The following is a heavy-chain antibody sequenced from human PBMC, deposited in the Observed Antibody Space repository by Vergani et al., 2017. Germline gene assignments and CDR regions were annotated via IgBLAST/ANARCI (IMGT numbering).Heavy chain of an antibody. Sequence: QVQLQQWGAGLLKPSETLSLTCAVYGGSFSGYYWSWIRQPPGKGLEWIGEINHSGSTNSNPSLKSRVTISVDTSKNQFSLKLSSVTAADTAVYYCARSLIVLMVYASKQRPFDYWGQGTLVTVSS. D-gene: IGHD2-8*01. CDR2: INHSGST. CDR1: GGSFSGYY. J-gene: IGHJ4*02. V-gene: IGHV4-34*01. CDR3: ARSLIVLMVYASKQRPFDY.